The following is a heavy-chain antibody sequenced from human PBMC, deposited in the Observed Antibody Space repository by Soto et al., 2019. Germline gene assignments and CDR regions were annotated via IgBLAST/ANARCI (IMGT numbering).Heavy chain of an antibody. V-gene: IGHV3-74*01. CDR1: GFTFSTFW. J-gene: IGHJ4*02. CDR2: INSDGSST. CDR3: ARDFGY. Sequence: EVQLVESGGGLVQPGGSLRLSCEASGFTFSTFWMHWVRQAPGKGLVWVSRINSDGSSTNYADSVKGRVTISRDNAKNSLYLQLNRLRPENTAVYYCARDFGYWGQGTLVTVSS.